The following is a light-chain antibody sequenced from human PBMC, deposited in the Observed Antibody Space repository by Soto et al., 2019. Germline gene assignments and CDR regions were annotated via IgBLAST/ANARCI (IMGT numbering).Light chain of an antibody. CDR1: SSNIGSNT. V-gene: IGLV1-44*01. CDR2: NNN. CDR3: AAWDDSLNGLV. Sequence: QPVLTQPPSASGTPGQRVTISCSGSSSNIGSNTVNWYQQLPGTAPKLLIYNNNQRPSGVPDRFSGSKSGTSASLAISGLQSEDEADYYCAAWDDSLNGLVFGTGTKLPVL. J-gene: IGLJ1*01.